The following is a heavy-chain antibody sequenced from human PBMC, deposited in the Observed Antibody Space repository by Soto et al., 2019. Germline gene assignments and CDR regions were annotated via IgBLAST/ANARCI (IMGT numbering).Heavy chain of an antibody. CDR3: ARNQQLLEGKYYYGMDV. CDR2: IYYSGST. Sequence: SETLSLTCTVSGGSISSYYWSWIRQPPGKGLEWIGYIYYSGSTNYNPSLKSRVTISVDTSKNQFSLKLSSVTAADTAVYYCARNQQLLEGKYYYGMDVWGQGTKVTVSS. V-gene: IGHV4-59*01. J-gene: IGHJ6*02. CDR1: GGSISSYY. D-gene: IGHD2-2*01.